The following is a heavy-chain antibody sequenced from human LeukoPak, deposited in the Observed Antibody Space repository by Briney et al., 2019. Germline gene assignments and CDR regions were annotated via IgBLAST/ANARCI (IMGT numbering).Heavy chain of an antibody. D-gene: IGHD3-10*01. Sequence: SETLSLTCTVSGGSISSYYWSWIRQPPGKGLEWIGYIYYSGSTNYNPSLKSRVTISVDTSKNQYSLKLSSVTAADTAVYYCARQKGGHGGSGRFVGGDGMDVWGQGTTVTVSS. CDR2: IYYSGST. CDR1: GGSISSYY. CDR3: ARQKGGHGGSGRFVGGDGMDV. V-gene: IGHV4-59*08. J-gene: IGHJ6*02.